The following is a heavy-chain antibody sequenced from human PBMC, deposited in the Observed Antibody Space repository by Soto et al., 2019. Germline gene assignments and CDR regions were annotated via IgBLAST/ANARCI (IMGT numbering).Heavy chain of an antibody. CDR3: ARQVGYCGGGSCSDFDF. CDR1: GYSCSDSS. J-gene: IGHJ4*02. CDR2: IDPSDSYS. Sequence: GEALKLSCPGSGYSCSDSSIWWVPQLPGKGLEWMGRIDPSDSYSDYSSSFEGHVTFSADESISTVYLQWSSLKASDTATYYCARQVGYCGGGSCSDFDFWGRGTLVTVSS. V-gene: IGHV5-10-1*01. D-gene: IGHD2-15*01.